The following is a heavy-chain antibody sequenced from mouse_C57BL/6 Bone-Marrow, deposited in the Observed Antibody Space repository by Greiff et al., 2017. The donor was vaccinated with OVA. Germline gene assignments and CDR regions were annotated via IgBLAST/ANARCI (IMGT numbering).Heavy chain of an antibody. Sequence: QVQLQQSGAELARPGASVKLSCKASGYTFTSYGISWVKQRTGQGLEWIGEIYPRSGNTYYNEKFKSKATLTVDKPSSTAYMQLSSLTSEDSAVYYCARNWDRTLWYFDVWGTGTTVTVSS. D-gene: IGHD4-1*01. CDR3: ARNWDRTLWYFDV. CDR2: IYPRSGNT. V-gene: IGHV1-81*01. J-gene: IGHJ1*03. CDR1: GYTFTSYG.